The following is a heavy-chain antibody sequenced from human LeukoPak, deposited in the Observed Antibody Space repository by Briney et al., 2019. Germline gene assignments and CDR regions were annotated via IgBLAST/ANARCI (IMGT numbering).Heavy chain of an antibody. V-gene: IGHV4-39*07. CDR3: ARESAVAGITALDY. Sequence: TTSETLSLTCTVSGGSISSSSYYWGWIRQPPGKGLEWIGSIYYSGSTYYNPSLKSRVTISVDTSKNQFSLKLSSVTAADTAVYYCARESAVAGITALDYWGQGTLATVSS. D-gene: IGHD6-19*01. J-gene: IGHJ4*02. CDR1: GGSISSSSYY. CDR2: IYYSGST.